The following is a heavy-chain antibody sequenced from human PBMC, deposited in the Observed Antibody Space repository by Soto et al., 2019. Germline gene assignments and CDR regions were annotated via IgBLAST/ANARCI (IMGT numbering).Heavy chain of an antibody. CDR3: ASSRYGYIFYDY. Sequence: QVQLQESGPGLVKPSQTLSLTCTVSGGSISSGDYYWSWIRQPPGKGLEWIRYIYYSGSTYYDPSLKSRLTISVDTSKNQFSLKLSSVTAADTAVYYCASSRYGYIFYDYWGQGTLVTVSS. D-gene: IGHD5-18*01. CDR2: IYYSGST. J-gene: IGHJ4*02. V-gene: IGHV4-30-4*01. CDR1: GGSISSGDYY.